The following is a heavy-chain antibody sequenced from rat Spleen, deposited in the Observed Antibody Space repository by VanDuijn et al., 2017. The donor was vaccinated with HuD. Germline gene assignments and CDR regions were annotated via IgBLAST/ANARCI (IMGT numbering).Heavy chain of an antibody. CDR1: GFTFSDYP. V-gene: IGHV5-25*01. CDR2: ISPSGATT. CDR3: ARVGTRVSRFAY. J-gene: IGHJ3*01. D-gene: IGHD1-4*01. Sequence: EVQLLESGGGLMQPGRSLKLSCAASGFTFSDYPMAWVRQAPTKGLEWVTSISPSGATTNYRDSVKGRFTISRDNARGTLYLQMDSLRSEDTATYYCARVGTRVSRFAYWGQGTLVTVSS.